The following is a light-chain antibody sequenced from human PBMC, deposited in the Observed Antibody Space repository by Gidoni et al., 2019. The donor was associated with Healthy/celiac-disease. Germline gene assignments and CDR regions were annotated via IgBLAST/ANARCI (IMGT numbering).Light chain of an antibody. Sequence: EIVLTQSPATLSLSPGERATLSCRASQSVSSYLAWYQQKPGQAPRLLIYDASNRATATPARFSGSGSGTDFTLTISSLEPEDFAVYYCQQRSNWPPRYTFGQGTKLEIK. CDR2: DAS. V-gene: IGKV3-11*01. J-gene: IGKJ2*01. CDR1: QSVSSY. CDR3: QQRSNWPPRYT.